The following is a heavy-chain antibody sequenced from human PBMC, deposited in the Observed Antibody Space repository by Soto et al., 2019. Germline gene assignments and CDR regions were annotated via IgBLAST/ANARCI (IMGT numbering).Heavy chain of an antibody. V-gene: IGHV3-23*01. D-gene: IGHD2-15*01. Sequence: PGGSLRLSCAASGFTFSSYAMSWVRQAPGKGLEWVSAISGSGGSTYYADSVKGRFTISRDNSKNTLYLQMNSLKASDTAMYYWARPISNGSYYYYGMDVWGQGTTVTVSS. CDR3: ARPISNGSYYYYGMDV. CDR2: ISGSGGST. J-gene: IGHJ6*02. CDR1: GFTFSSYA.